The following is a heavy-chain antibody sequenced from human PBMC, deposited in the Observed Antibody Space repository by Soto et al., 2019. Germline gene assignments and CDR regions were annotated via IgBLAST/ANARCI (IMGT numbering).Heavy chain of an antibody. V-gene: IGHV4-34*01. CDR3: ARLFRDVYNDVEY. D-gene: IGHD3-3*01. J-gene: IGHJ4*02. CDR2: IXHSGRX. Sequence: PXXTLSLTCAVYGGPFNGYYWSWIRQPPGXGLEWIGEIXHSGRXNSNQSLKSRVXISADTSXXQFSLRLSYVTAEDTAVYFCARLFRDVYNDVEYWGKGALVTVSS. CDR1: GGPFNGYY.